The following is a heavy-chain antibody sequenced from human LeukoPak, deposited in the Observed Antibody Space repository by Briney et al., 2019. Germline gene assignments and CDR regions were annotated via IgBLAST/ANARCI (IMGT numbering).Heavy chain of an antibody. D-gene: IGHD3-10*01. CDR3: ARVPYGSGSYPDFDNSYFAFDI. J-gene: IGHJ3*02. CDR2: INLSCDST. V-gene: IGHV1-46*01. Sequence: ASLKVSCKASGYTFTSYYMHWVRQAPGKGLEWMSIINLSCDSTSCAQKYQGRVTMTRDTSTSTVYMELSSLRSEDTAVYYCARVPYGSGSYPDFDNSYFAFDIWGQGTMVTVSS. CDR1: GYTFTSYY.